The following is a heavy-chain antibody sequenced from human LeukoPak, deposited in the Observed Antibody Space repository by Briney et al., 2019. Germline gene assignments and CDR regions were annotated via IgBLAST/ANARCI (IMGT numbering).Heavy chain of an antibody. J-gene: IGHJ4*02. D-gene: IGHD6-19*01. CDR3: TKRLVRHFDY. CDR1: GFTFSNYD. V-gene: IGHV3-23*01. CDR2: ISASDDST. Sequence: GGSLRLSCAASGFTFSNYDMNWARQAPGKGLEWVSTISASDDSTYYADSVKGRFTISRDKSTNTLYLQMNSLRAEDTAVYYCTKRLVRHFDYWGQGTLVTVSS.